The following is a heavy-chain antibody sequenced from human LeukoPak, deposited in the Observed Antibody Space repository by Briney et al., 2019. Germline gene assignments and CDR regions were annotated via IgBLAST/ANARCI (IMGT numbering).Heavy chain of an antibody. CDR3: ARGEIVAAAPFDY. CDR1: LFNLSSDS. CDR2: ISSSGSTL. D-gene: IGHD1-26*01. V-gene: IGHV3-48*03. J-gene: IGHJ4*02. Sequence: PGGCLRLSCAASLFNLSSDSLNSVRDAPGKGLGWVSYISSSGSTLYYADSVKGRFTFSRDNAKNSLYLQMTSISSEDSAVYYLARGEIVAAAPFDYWGQGTLVTASS.